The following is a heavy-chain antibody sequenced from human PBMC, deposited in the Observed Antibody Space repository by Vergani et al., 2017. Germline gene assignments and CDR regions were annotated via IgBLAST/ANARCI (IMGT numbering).Heavy chain of an antibody. J-gene: IGHJ3*02. CDR3: ARPTDDYGDYVDAFDI. Sequence: QVQLVQSGAEVKKPGASVKVSCKASGYTFTSYDINWVRQATGQGLEWMGWMNPNSGNTGYAQKFQGRVTMTRNTSISTAYMELSSLRSEDTAEYYCARPTDDYGDYVDAFDIWGQGTMVTVSS. CDR2: MNPNSGNT. D-gene: IGHD4-17*01. CDR1: GYTFTSYD. V-gene: IGHV1-8*01.